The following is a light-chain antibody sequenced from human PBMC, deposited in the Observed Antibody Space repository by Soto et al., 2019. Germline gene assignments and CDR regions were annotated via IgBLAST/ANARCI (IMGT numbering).Light chain of an antibody. V-gene: IGLV3-1*01. CDR1: KLGDKY. CDR3: QAWDSSVV. Sequence: SYELTQPPSVSVSPGQTASITCSGDKLGDKYACWYQQKPGQSPVLVIYQDNQRPSGIPERFSGSNSGNTATLTISGTQAMDEADYYCQAWDSSVVFGGGTKLTVL. CDR2: QDN. J-gene: IGLJ2*01.